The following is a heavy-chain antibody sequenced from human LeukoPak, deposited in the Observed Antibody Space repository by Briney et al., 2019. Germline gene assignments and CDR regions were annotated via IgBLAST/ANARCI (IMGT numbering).Heavy chain of an antibody. V-gene: IGHV3-23*01. CDR1: GFSFSSYA. CDR2: ISGSGGST. CDR3: AKLYYDYIWGSYRYYFFDS. D-gene: IGHD3-16*02. Sequence: GGSLRLSCEGSGFSFSSYAMSWVRQAPGKGLEWVSGISGSGGSTYYADSLRGRFTISRDNSKSTLYLQLNSLRADDTAVYYCAKLYYDYIWGSYRYYFFDSWGQGTLVTVSS. J-gene: IGHJ4*02.